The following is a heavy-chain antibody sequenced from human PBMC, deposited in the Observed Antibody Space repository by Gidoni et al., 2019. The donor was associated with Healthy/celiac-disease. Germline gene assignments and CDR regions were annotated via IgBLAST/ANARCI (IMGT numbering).Heavy chain of an antibody. Sequence: EVQLVESGGGLVKPGGSLRLSCAASGFTFSSYSMTWVRQDPGKGLEWVSSISSSSSYIYYADSVKGRFTISRDNAKNSLYLQMNSLRAEDTAVYYCARDLGEVLLWFGEPSDAFDIWGQGTMVTVSS. J-gene: IGHJ3*02. D-gene: IGHD3-10*01. CDR2: ISSSSSYI. CDR3: ARDLGEVLLWFGEPSDAFDI. CDR1: GFTFSSYS. V-gene: IGHV3-21*01.